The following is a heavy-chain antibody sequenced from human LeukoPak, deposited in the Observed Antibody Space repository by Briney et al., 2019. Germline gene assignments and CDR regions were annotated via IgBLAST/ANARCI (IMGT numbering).Heavy chain of an antibody. CDR1: GYTFTGYY. V-gene: IGHV1-2*06. Sequence: ASVKVSCKASGYTFTGYYMHWVRQVPGQGLEWMGRINPNSGGTNYAQKFQDRVTVTRDTSISTAYMELNRLTSDDTAVYYCSASFSGYDRLFDYWGQGTLVTVSS. CDR3: SASFSGYDRLFDY. D-gene: IGHD5-12*01. J-gene: IGHJ4*02. CDR2: INPNSGGT.